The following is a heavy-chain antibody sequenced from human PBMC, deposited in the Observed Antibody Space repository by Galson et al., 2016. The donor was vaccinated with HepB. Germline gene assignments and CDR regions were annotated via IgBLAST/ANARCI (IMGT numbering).Heavy chain of an antibody. D-gene: IGHD3-3*01. CDR3: ARELTVPGLGFWRFYYYMDV. CDR2: TFYRSEWYH. J-gene: IGHJ6*03. Sequence: CAISWDSVSRNGAAWNWIRQSPSRGLEWLGRTFYRSEWYHDYPVSVKGRISNNPDTSKNQFSLQLNSVTPEDSAVYYCARELTVPGLGFWRFYYYMDVWGKGTTVTVSS. CDR1: WDSVSRNGAA. V-gene: IGHV6-1*01.